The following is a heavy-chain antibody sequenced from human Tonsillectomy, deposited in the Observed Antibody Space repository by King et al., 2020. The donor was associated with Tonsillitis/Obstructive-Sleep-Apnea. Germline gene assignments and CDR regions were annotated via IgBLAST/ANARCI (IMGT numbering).Heavy chain of an antibody. Sequence: VQLQQWGAGLLKPSETLSLNCAVYGGSFSGYYWNWVRQPPGKGLDWIGEVNHIGSTNYNPSLKSRVTISVDTSKNHLSLKLSAVTAADTAVYFCARGPRYSGYDYYYYYYMDVWGKGTTVTVSS. CDR2: VNHIGST. D-gene: IGHD5-12*01. J-gene: IGHJ6*03. CDR1: GGSFSGYY. V-gene: IGHV4-34*01. CDR3: ARGPRYSGYDYYYYYYMDV.